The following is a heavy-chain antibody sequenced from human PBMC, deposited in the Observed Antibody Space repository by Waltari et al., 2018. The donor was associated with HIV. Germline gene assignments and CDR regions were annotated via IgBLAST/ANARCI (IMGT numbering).Heavy chain of an antibody. J-gene: IGHJ3*02. Sequence: QVQLQQSGPGLVKPSQTLPLTCAISGDSAPSNSDDWTWIRQSPSSGLEWLGRTYYRSKWYNDYAVSVKSRITINPDTSKNQFSLQLNSVTPEDTAVYYCAREGPTLRGYDEDAFDIWGQGTMVTVSS. CDR1: GDSAPSNSDD. V-gene: IGHV6-1*01. CDR2: TYYRSKWYN. CDR3: AREGPTLRGYDEDAFDI. D-gene: IGHD5-12*01.